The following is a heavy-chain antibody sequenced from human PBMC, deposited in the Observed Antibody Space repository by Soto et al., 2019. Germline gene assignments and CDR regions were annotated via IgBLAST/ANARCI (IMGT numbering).Heavy chain of an antibody. V-gene: IGHV3-73*02. Sequence: EVQLVESGGGLVQPGGSLKLSCAASGFAFSDSAMHWVRQASGKGLEWIGRIRGKRGNDGTAYAASVKGRFTISRDDSKATTYLQMNSLQAADTAVYYCTRRLDWTAVDPLAYWGPATLVTVSS. CDR2: IRGKRGNDGT. D-gene: IGHD5-18*01. CDR1: GFAFSDSA. J-gene: IGHJ4*02. CDR3: TRRLDWTAVDPLAY.